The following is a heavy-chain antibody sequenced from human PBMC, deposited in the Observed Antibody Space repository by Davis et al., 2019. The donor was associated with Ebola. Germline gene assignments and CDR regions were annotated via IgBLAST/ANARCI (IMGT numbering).Heavy chain of an antibody. J-gene: IGHJ4*02. CDR3: AKERRGRNSSGWYVSYFDY. D-gene: IGHD6-19*01. Sequence: GGSLRLSCAASGFTFSNYGLHWVRQAPGKGLEWVAGLLYDGSKEFYADSVKGRFTISRDNSKNTLYLQMNSLRAEDTAVYYCAKERRGRNSSGWYVSYFDYWGQGTLVTVSS. V-gene: IGHV3-30*18. CDR2: LLYDGSKE. CDR1: GFTFSNYG.